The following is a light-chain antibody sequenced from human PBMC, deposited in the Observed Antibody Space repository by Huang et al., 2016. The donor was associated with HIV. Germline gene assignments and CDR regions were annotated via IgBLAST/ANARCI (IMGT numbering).Light chain of an antibody. CDR2: GAS. V-gene: IGKV3-15*01. Sequence: EIVMTQSPATLSVSPGERVTLSCRASQSISSNLAWYQQKPGQAPRLLIYGASTRVTGIPARFSGSGSGTEFTLTISSLQSEDFAVYYCQKYNNWPRSFGPGTKLEIK. CDR3: QKYNNWPRS. J-gene: IGKJ2*03. CDR1: QSISSN.